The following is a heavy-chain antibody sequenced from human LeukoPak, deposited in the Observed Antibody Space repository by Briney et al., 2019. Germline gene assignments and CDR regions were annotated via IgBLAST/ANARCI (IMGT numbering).Heavy chain of an antibody. Sequence: GSSVKVSCKASGGTFSSYAISWVRQAPGQGLEWMGRIIPILGIANYAQKLQGRVTMTTDTSTSTAYMELRSLRSDDTAVYYCARVKYSSSLDDIWGQGTMVTVSS. J-gene: IGHJ3*02. CDR2: IIPILGIA. D-gene: IGHD6-13*01. CDR1: GGTFSSYA. V-gene: IGHV1-69*04. CDR3: ARVKYSSSLDDI.